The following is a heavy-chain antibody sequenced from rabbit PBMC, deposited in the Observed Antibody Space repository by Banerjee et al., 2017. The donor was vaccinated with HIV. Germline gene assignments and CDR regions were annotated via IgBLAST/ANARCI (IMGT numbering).Heavy chain of an antibody. J-gene: IGHJ4*01. V-gene: IGHV1S45*01. CDR2: IITGDGST. CDR1: GFSFSGSYW. CDR3: GRRNHDYFSGDGAFNL. D-gene: IGHD2-1*01. Sequence: QEQLEESGGDLVKPEGSLTLTCTASGFSFSGSYWICWVRQAPGKGLEWIGCIITGDGSTYYASWAKGRFTISKTSSTTVTLQMTSLTAADTATYFCGRRNHDYFSGDGAFNLWGPGTLVTVS.